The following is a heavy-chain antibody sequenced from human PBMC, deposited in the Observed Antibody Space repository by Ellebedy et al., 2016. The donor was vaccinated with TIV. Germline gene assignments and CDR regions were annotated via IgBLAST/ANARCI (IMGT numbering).Heavy chain of an antibody. CDR3: ARGYLENSFDY. Sequence: GGSLRLXXAASGFVFNKYSMDWVRQAPGKGLEWVSFISGDSGTIYYADFVQGRFTISRDNAKNSLYLQMNNLRDEDTAVYYCARGYLENSFDYWGQGTLITVSS. V-gene: IGHV3-48*02. J-gene: IGHJ4*02. D-gene: IGHD1-26*01. CDR1: GFVFNKYS. CDR2: ISGDSGTI.